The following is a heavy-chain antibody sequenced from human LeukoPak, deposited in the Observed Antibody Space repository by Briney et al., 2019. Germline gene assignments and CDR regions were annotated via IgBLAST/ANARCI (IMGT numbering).Heavy chain of an antibody. CDR3: ASSVPEQYCTNGVCYGWTGFDP. V-gene: IGHV1-18*01. Sequence: ASVKVSCKASGYTFTSYGISWVRQAPGQGLEWMGWISAYNGNTNYAQKLQGRVTMTRDTSISTAYMELSRLRSDDTAVYYCASSVPEQYCTNGVCYGWTGFDPWGQGTLVTVSS. D-gene: IGHD2-8*01. CDR1: GYTFTSYG. CDR2: ISAYNGNT. J-gene: IGHJ5*02.